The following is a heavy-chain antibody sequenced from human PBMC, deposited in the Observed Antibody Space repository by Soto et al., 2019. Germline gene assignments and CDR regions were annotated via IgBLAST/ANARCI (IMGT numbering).Heavy chain of an antibody. J-gene: IGHJ5*02. CDR2: IRSKANSYAT. Sequence: GGSLRLSCAASGGPFSGSAMHWVRQASGKGLEWVGRIRSKANSYATAYAASVKGRFTISRDDSKNTAYLQMNSLKTEDTAVYYCTRHDDYGDYNSNWFDPWGQGTLVTVSS. CDR1: GGPFSGSA. CDR3: TRHDDYGDYNSNWFDP. D-gene: IGHD4-17*01. V-gene: IGHV3-73*01.